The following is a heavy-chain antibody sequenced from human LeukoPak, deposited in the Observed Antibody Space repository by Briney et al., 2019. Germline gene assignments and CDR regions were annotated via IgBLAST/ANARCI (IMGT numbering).Heavy chain of an antibody. J-gene: IGHJ4*02. CDR1: GFTISSYA. CDR2: ISGSGGST. CDR3: AKENYDFWSGYYRREITFDY. Sequence: PGGSLRLSCAVSGFTISSYAMSWVRQAPGKGLEWVSAISGSGGSTYYADSVKGRFTISRDNSKNTLYLQMNSLRAEDTAVYYCAKENYDFWSGYYRREITFDYWGQGTLVTVSS. V-gene: IGHV3-23*01. D-gene: IGHD3-3*01.